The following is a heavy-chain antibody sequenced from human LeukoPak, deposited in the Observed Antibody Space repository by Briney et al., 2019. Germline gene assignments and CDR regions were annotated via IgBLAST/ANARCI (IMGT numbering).Heavy chain of an antibody. V-gene: IGHV4-39*01. CDR2: IYYSGST. Sequence: PSETLSLTCTVSGGSISSSSYYWGWIRQPPGKGLEWIGSIYYSGSTYYNSSLKSRLTISVDTSKNQFSLKLSSVTAADTAVYYCARLGYCSSTSCPRGLRPRAAYGMDVWGQGTTVTVSS. CDR1: GGSISSSSYY. CDR3: ARLGYCSSTSCPRGLRPRAAYGMDV. D-gene: IGHD2-2*01. J-gene: IGHJ6*02.